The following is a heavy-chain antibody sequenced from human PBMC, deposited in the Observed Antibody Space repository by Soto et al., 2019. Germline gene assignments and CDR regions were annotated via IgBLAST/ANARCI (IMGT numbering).Heavy chain of an antibody. CDR2: IVVGSGNT. Sequence: ASVKVSCKASGFTFTSSAVHWVRQAREQRLEWIGWIVVGSGNTNYAQKFQERVTITTDMSTSTAYMELTSLRSEDTAVYYCAADSTLQYYYNYGLDVWG. J-gene: IGHJ6*02. D-gene: IGHD4-4*01. V-gene: IGHV1-58*01. CDR1: GFTFTSSA. CDR3: AADSTLQYYYNYGLDV.